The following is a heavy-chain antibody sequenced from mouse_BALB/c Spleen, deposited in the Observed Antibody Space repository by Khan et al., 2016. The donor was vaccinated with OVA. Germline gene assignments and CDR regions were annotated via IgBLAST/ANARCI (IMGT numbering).Heavy chain of an antibody. Sequence: VQLQESGPGLVAPSQSLSITCTISGFSLTSYGVHWVRQPPGKGLEWLVVIWSDGSTTYNSALKSRLSITKDNSKCQVFLKMISIQIADTAVDYCATNARNIYAIDYWGQGTLVTVS. D-gene: IGHD3-3*01. CDR3: ATNARNIYAIDY. J-gene: IGHJ4*01. CDR1: GFSLTSYG. V-gene: IGHV2-6-1*01. CDR2: IWSDGST.